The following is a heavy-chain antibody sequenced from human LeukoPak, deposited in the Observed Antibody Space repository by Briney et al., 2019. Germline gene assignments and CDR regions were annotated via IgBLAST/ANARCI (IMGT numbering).Heavy chain of an antibody. CDR2: MYYSGST. D-gene: IGHD5-12*01. CDR1: GGPISSTNNY. CDR3: ARHPLKPVASYYFDY. Sequence: PSETLSLTCSVSGGPISSTNNYWGWLRQPPGKGLEWIASMYYSGSTYYNPSLKSRVTISVDTSRNQFSLKVSSVTAADTAMYYCARHPLKPVASYYFDYWGRGTLVTVSS. V-gene: IGHV4-39*01. J-gene: IGHJ4*02.